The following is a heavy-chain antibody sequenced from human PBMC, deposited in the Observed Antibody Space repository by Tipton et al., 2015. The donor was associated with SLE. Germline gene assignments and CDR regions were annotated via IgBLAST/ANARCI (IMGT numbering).Heavy chain of an antibody. CDR3: ASVSRGHSGFEWAGFFDS. V-gene: IGHV4-39*07. J-gene: IGHJ4*02. D-gene: IGHD5-12*01. Sequence: TLSLTCTVSGGSISSSSYYWGWIRQPPGKGLEWIGSIYYSGSTYYNPSLKSRVTISVDTSKNQFSLKLSSVTAADTAVYYCASVSRGHSGFEWAGFFDSWGQGALVTVSS. CDR2: IYYSGST. CDR1: GGSISSSSYY.